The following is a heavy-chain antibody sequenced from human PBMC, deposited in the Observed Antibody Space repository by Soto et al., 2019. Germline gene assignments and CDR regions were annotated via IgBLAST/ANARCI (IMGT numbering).Heavy chain of an antibody. D-gene: IGHD3-16*01. J-gene: IGHJ6*02. CDR3: ARGTGEENTLSYYYGMDV. CDR2: INHSGST. V-gene: IGHV4-34*01. CDR1: CVAFSVYD. Sequence: SQSLSLTCAVYCVAFSVYDCSCVRHPRGKGLEWIGEINHSGSTNYNPSLKSRVTISVDTSKNQFSLKLSSVTAADTAVNYCARGTGEENTLSYYYGMDVWGQGTTVTVSS.